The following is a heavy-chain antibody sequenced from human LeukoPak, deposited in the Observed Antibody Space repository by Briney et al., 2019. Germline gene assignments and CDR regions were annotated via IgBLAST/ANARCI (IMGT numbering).Heavy chain of an antibody. J-gene: IGHJ5*02. V-gene: IGHV5-51*01. Sequence: GESLKISCKGSGYRFTNSWIGWVRQMPGKGLEWMGIIYPGDSDTRYSPSFQGQVTISADKSINTAYLQWSSLKASDTAIYYCARLKGRQYSGSAFDPWGQGTLVTVSS. CDR3: ARLKGRQYSGSAFDP. CDR1: GYRFTNSW. CDR2: IYPGDSDT. D-gene: IGHD5-12*01.